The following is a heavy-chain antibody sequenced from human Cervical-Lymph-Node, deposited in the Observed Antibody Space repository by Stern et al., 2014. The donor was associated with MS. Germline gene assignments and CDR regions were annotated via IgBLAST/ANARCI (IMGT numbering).Heavy chain of an antibody. J-gene: IGHJ6*02. Sequence: QITLKESGPALMKPTQTLTLTCTFSGFSLSTTGMRVSWIRQPPGKALEWLARIDWDDEKFYSTSLKTRLTISKDTSKNQVVLTMTNIDPVDTGTYYCARTTYDVEVWGPGTTVTVTS. V-gene: IGHV2-70*04. CDR1: GFSLSTTGMR. CDR2: IDWDDEK. CDR3: ARTTYDVEV.